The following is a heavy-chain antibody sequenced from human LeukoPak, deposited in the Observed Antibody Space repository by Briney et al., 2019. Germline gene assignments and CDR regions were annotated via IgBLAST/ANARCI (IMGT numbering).Heavy chain of an antibody. V-gene: IGHV3-64*05. CDR3: VTGLWISGFDM. D-gene: IGHD1-26*01. CDR1: GLTFSLHS. J-gene: IGHJ3*02. Sequence: PGGSLRLSYSASGLTFSLHSMHWLRQAPGKGLEYFPGISTSGGSPYYAAPGTGRLTISKDNSKNPLYVQMSDRRAEDRSVYYCVTGLWISGFDMWGQGTVVTVSS. CDR2: ISTSGGSP.